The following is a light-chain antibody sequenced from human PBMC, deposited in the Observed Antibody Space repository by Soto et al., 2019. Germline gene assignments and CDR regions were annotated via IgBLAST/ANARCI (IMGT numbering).Light chain of an antibody. V-gene: IGKV3-20*01. Sequence: EIVLTQSPGTLSLSPGERATLSCRASQSVRGNYLAWYQQKPGQAPRLLISGASSRASGIPDRFSGSGSGTDFTLTISRLEHEDFAVYYCQHYGFSLRTFGQGSKVEI. CDR3: QHYGFSLRT. CDR2: GAS. J-gene: IGKJ1*01. CDR1: QSVRGNY.